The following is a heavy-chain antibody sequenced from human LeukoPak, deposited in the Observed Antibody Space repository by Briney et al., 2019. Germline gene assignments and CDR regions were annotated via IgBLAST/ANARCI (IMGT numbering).Heavy chain of an antibody. J-gene: IGHJ4*02. CDR1: GDSFSDYY. CDR3: ARDQQDESSGYYGGGFVY. V-gene: IGHV1-2*02. Sequence: ASVKVSCKTSGDSFSDYYIHWVRQAPGQGLEWMGWISPKNGGTNYAPRFKGRVTLTRDTSISAAYMELRRLTSDDTAVYFCARDQQDESSGYYGGGFVYWGQGTLVTVSS. CDR2: ISPKNGGT. D-gene: IGHD3-22*01.